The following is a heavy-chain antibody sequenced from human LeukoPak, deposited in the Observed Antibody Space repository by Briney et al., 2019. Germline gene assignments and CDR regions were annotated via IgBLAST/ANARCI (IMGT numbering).Heavy chain of an antibody. V-gene: IGHV4-61*02. J-gene: IGHJ4*02. CDR2: IYTSGST. CDR1: GGSISSGSYY. Sequence: SETLSLTCTVSGGSISSGSYYWSWIRQPAGKGLEWIGRIYTSGSTNYNPSLKSRVTISVDTSKNQFSLKLSSVTAADTAVYYCARALSGAFDYWGQGTLVTVSS. D-gene: IGHD7-27*01. CDR3: ARALSGAFDY.